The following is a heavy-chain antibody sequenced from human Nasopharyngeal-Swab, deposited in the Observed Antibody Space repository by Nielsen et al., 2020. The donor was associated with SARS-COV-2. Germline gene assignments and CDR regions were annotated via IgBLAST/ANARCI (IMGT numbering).Heavy chain of an antibody. CDR2: IKQDGSEK. J-gene: IGHJ6*02. V-gene: IGHV3-7*01. CDR1: GFTFSNYA. Sequence: GESLKISCAASGFTFSNYAMSWVRQAPGKGLEWVANIKQDGSEKYYVDSVKGRFTISRDNAKNSLYLQMNSLRAEDTAVYYCASPPSFPWWGQGTTVTVSS. CDR3: ASPPSFPW.